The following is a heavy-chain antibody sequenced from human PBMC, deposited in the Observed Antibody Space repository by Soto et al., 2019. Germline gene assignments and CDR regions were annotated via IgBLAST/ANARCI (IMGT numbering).Heavy chain of an antibody. D-gene: IGHD3-22*01. J-gene: IGHJ4*02. Sequence: GGSLRLSCAASGFTVSSNYMSWVRQAPGKGLEWVSVIYSGGSTYYADSVKGRFTISRDNSKNTLYLQMNSLRAEDTAVYYCAREGYYDSSGYVGYWGQGTLVTVSS. CDR3: AREGYYDSSGYVGY. V-gene: IGHV3-53*01. CDR1: GFTVSSNY. CDR2: IYSGGST.